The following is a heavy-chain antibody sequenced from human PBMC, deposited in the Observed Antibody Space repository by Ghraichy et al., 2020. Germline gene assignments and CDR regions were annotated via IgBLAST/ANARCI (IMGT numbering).Heavy chain of an antibody. CDR2: IYYDGNT. Sequence: SETLSLTCTVSGGSISGSHYYWGWLRQPPGKGPEWIGSIYYDGNTFNNPSRSSRVSISVDTSKGQSSLQLNSVTAADTAVYYCARHFIYSGTAGQYFDSWGPGHLVTVSS. CDR1: GGSISGSHYY. V-gene: IGHV4-39*01. CDR3: ARHFIYSGTAGQYFDS. D-gene: IGHD1-1*01. J-gene: IGHJ4*02.